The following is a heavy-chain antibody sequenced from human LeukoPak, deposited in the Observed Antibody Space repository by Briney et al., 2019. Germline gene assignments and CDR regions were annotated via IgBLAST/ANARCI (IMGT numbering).Heavy chain of an antibody. V-gene: IGHV1-69*04. CDR3: ARSYDYYGSGSYYNGFDYFDY. J-gene: IGHJ4*02. CDR1: GGTFSSYA. D-gene: IGHD3-10*01. CDR2: IIPILGIA. Sequence: ASVKVSCKASGGTFSSYAISWVRQAPGQGLEWMGRIIPILGIANYAQKFQGRVTITADKSTSTAYMELSSLRSEDTAVYYCARSYDYYGSGSYYNGFDYFDYWGQGTLVTVSS.